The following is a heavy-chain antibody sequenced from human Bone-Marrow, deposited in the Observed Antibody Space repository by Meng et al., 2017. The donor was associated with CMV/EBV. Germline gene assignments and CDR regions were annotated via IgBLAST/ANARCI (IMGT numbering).Heavy chain of an antibody. D-gene: IGHD2-15*01. CDR1: GYSFTNYW. CDR2: IYPGDSDT. J-gene: IGHJ4*02. Sequence: KVSCKGSGYSFTNYWIGWVRQMPGKGLEWMGVIYPGDSDTRYSPSFQGQVTISADKSISTAYLQWSSLKASDTAIYYCARLVVAATRFFEYWGQGTLVTVSS. CDR3: ARLVVAATRFFEY. V-gene: IGHV5-51*01.